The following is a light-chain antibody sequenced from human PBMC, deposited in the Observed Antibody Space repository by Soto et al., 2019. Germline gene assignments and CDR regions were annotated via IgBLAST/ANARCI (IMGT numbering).Light chain of an antibody. CDR2: GTS. Sequence: EIVLTQSPGTLPVSPGERATLSCRASQTISSNNLAWYQQKPGQAPSLLIYGTSSRATGIPDRFSGSGSGTDFTLTISRLEPEDSAIYYCQQYGSWTFGQGTKVEIK. CDR3: QQYGSWT. V-gene: IGKV3-20*01. CDR1: QTISSNN. J-gene: IGKJ1*01.